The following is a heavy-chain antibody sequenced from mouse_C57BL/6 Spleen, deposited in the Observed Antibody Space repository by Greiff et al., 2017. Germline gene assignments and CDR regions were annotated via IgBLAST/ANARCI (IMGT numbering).Heavy chain of an antibody. V-gene: IGHV5-17*01. CDR3: ATYNYGSSFFDY. Sequence: EVKLMESGGGLVKPGGSLKLSCAASGFTFSDYGMHWVRQAPEKGLEWVAYICSGGSTIYYADTVKGRFTISRDNATNPLFLQMTSLRSEDTAMYYCATYNYGSSFFDYWGQGTTLTVSS. CDR2: ICSGGSTI. CDR1: GFTFSDYG. D-gene: IGHD1-1*01. J-gene: IGHJ2*01.